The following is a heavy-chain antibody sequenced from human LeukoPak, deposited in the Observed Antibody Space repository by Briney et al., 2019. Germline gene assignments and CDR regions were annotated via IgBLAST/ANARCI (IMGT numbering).Heavy chain of an antibody. J-gene: IGHJ4*02. Sequence: PGGSLRLSCAASGFTFDNYAMHWVRQAPGKGLEWVSSISSSSSYIYYADSVKGRFTISRDNAKNSLYLQMNSLRAEDTAVYHCARVFDLEPYLFDYWGQGTLVTVSS. CDR1: GFTFDNYA. V-gene: IGHV3-21*01. D-gene: IGHD1-1*01. CDR2: ISSSSSYI. CDR3: ARVFDLEPYLFDY.